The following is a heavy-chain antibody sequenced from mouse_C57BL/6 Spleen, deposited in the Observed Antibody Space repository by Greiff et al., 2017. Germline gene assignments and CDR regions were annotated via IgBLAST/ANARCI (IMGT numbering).Heavy chain of an antibody. J-gene: IGHJ4*01. CDR2: IYPRSGNT. Sequence: VQLQQSGAELARPGASVKLSCKASGYTFTSYGISWVKQRTGQGLEWIGEIYPRSGNTYYNEKFKGKATLTADKSSSTAYMELRSLTSEDSAVYFCARRGLRRDYYAMDYWGQGTSVTVSS. V-gene: IGHV1-81*01. CDR1: GYTFTSYG. CDR3: ARRGLRRDYYAMDY. D-gene: IGHD2-4*01.